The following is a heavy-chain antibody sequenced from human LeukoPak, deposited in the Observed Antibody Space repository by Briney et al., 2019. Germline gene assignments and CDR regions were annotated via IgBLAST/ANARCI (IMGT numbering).Heavy chain of an antibody. D-gene: IGHD3-3*01. CDR3: TSGLWSGYSTLDY. CDR2: INPSGGST. V-gene: IGHV1-46*03. Sequence: GASVSVSCKASGYTFTSYYMHWVRQAPGQGLEWRGIINPSGGSTSYAQKFQGRVTMTRDTSTSTVYMELSSLRSEDTAVYYCTSGLWSGYSTLDYWGQGTLVTLSS. J-gene: IGHJ4*02. CDR1: GYTFTSYY.